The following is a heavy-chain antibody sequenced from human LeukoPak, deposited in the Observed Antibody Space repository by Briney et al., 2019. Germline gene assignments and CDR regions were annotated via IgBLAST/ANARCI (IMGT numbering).Heavy chain of an antibody. V-gene: IGHV3-49*04. CDR3: TRDSGYYYDSSGYPDY. CDR2: IRSKAYGGTT. J-gene: IGHJ4*02. CDR1: GFTFGDYA. D-gene: IGHD3-22*01. Sequence: GGSLKLSCTASGFTFGDYAMSWVRQAPGKGLEWVGFIRSKAYGGTTEYAASVKGRFTISRDDSKSIAYLQMNSLRTEDTAVYYCTRDSGYYYDSSGYPDYWGQGTLVTVSS.